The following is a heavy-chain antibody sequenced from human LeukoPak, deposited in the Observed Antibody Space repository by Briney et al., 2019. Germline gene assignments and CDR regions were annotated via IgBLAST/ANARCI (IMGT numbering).Heavy chain of an antibody. Sequence: PSETLSLTCTVSGGPISSGSYYWSWIRQPAGKGLEWIGRIYTSGSTNYNPSLKSRVTISVDTSKNQFSLKLSSVTAADTAVYYCARDAIITIGGGYYYYYMDVWGKGTTVTVSS. CDR2: IYTSGST. D-gene: IGHD3-3*01. V-gene: IGHV4-61*02. CDR3: ARDAIITIGGGYYYYYMDV. CDR1: GGPISSGSYY. J-gene: IGHJ6*03.